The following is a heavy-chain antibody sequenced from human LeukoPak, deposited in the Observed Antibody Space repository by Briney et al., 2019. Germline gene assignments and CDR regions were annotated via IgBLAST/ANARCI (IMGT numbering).Heavy chain of an antibody. V-gene: IGHV1-18*01. D-gene: IGHD7-27*01. Sequence: GASVKVSCKASGYTFTNYAITWVRQAPGQGPEWMGWISPYNGDRRDALKFQDRVTMTTDTSTTTAYMELSSLRSEDTAVYYCARGGGSWGFDYWGQGTLVTVSS. J-gene: IGHJ4*02. CDR2: ISPYNGDR. CDR1: GYTFTNYA. CDR3: ARGGGSWGFDY.